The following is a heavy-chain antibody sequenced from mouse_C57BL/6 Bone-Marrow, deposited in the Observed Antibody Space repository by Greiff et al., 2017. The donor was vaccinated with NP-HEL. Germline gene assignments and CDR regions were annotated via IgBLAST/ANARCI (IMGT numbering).Heavy chain of an antibody. V-gene: IGHV1-54*01. D-gene: IGHD1-1*01. CDR2: INPGSGGT. CDR3: ARGLYGSSSWYFDV. Sequence: VKLQESGAELVRPGTSVKVSCKASGYAFTNYLIEWVKQRPGQGLEWIGVINPGSGGTNYNEKFKGKATLTADKSSSTAYMQLSSLTSEDSAGYFCARGLYGSSSWYFDVWGTGTTVTVSS. J-gene: IGHJ1*03. CDR1: GYAFTNYL.